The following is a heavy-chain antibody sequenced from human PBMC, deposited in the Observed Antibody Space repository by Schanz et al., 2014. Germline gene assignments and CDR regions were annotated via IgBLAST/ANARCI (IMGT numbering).Heavy chain of an antibody. Sequence: QVQLVQSGAEVKKPGASVKVSCKASGYTFISYGIKWVRQAPGQGLEWMGWINGYNGHTLYAQKFQGRVTMTTDTSTSTSYMELTSLRFDDTAVYYCARAKRFGDMDVWGQGTTVTVSS. CDR1: GYTFISYG. J-gene: IGHJ6*02. V-gene: IGHV1-18*01. CDR2: INGYNGHT. CDR3: ARAKRFGDMDV. D-gene: IGHD3-10*01.